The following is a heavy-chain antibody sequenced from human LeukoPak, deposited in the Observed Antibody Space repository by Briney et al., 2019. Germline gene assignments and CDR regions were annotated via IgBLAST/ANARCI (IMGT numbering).Heavy chain of an antibody. V-gene: IGHV3-11*01. D-gene: IGHD6-13*01. CDR1: GFTFSDYY. Sequence: GGSLRLSCAASGFTFSDYYMSWIRQASGKGLEWVSYISSSGSTIYYADSVKGRFTISRDNAKNSLYLQMNSLKTEDTAVYYCSRFVYGAAADETGGYWGQGTLVTVSS. CDR2: ISSSGSTI. J-gene: IGHJ4*02. CDR3: SRFVYGAAADETGGY.